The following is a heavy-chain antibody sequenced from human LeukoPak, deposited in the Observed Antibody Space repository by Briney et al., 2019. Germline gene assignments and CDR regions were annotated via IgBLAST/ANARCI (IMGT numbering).Heavy chain of an antibody. D-gene: IGHD6-13*01. V-gene: IGHV3-30*03. CDR2: ISFDGNIK. CDR1: GFTFSSYG. J-gene: IGHJ4*02. Sequence: QPGGSLRLSCAASGFTFSSYGMHWVRQAPGKGLEWVAVISFDGNIKSYADYVKGRFTISRDNAKNTLYLQMNSLGAEDTAVYYCTTVLSSNRYNLCDYWDQGTLVTVSS. CDR3: TTVLSSNRYNLCDY.